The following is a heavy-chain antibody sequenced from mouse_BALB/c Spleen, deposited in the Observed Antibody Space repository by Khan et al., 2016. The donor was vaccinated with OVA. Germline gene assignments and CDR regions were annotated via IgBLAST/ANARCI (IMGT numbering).Heavy chain of an antibody. V-gene: IGHV6-6*02. CDR3: WILL. Sequence: EVQLEESGGGLVQPGGSMKISCVASGFTLNNYWMNWVRQSPEKGLEWVAEIRVKSDDYETHSAESVKGRLTISKDDSKSSDYLQMNYLRAEDTGIYYCWILLWGQGTTLTVSS. CDR1: GFTLNNYW. J-gene: IGHJ2*01. CDR2: IRVKSDDYET.